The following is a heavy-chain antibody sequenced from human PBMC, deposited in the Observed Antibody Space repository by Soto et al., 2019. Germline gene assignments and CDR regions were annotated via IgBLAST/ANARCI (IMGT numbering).Heavy chain of an antibody. CDR2: MNPNSGNT. V-gene: IGHV1-8*01. CDR3: ARGWSLWFGELYGY. Sequence: QVQLVQSGAEVKKPGASVKVSCKASGYTFTSYDINWVRQATGQGLEWMGWMNPNSGNTGYAQKFQGRVTMTRNTSKSTAYMELSSLRSEDTAVYYCARGWSLWFGELYGYWGQGTLVTVSS. J-gene: IGHJ4*02. D-gene: IGHD3-10*01. CDR1: GYTFTSYD.